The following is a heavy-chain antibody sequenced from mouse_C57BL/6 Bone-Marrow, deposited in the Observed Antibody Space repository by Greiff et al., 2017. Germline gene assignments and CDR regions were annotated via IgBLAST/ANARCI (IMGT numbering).Heavy chain of an antibody. CDR3: ARSRGLEDEYFDY. Sequence: QVHVKQPGAELVMPGASVKLSCKASGYTFTSYWMHWVKQRPGQGLEWIGEIDPSDSYTNYNQKFKGKSTLTVDKSSSTAYMQLSSLTSEDSAVYYCARSRGLEDEYFDYWGQGTTLTVSS. CDR2: IDPSDSYT. J-gene: IGHJ2*01. D-gene: IGHD2-4*01. CDR1: GYTFTSYW. V-gene: IGHV1-69*01.